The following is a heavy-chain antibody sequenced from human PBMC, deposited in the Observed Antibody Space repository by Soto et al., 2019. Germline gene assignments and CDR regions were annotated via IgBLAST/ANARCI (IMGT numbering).Heavy chain of an antibody. Sequence: PGGSLRLSCAASGFTFSTYAMNWVRQAPGMRLESVAGIGGSGRNTYYADSVKGRFTISRDNSKNTLFLQMNSLRDEDTAIYYCAKDGLSDSPSAIDYWGQGTRVTVSS. CDR1: GFTFSTYA. J-gene: IGHJ4*02. CDR2: IGGSGRNT. CDR3: AKDGLSDSPSAIDY. D-gene: IGHD6-13*01. V-gene: IGHV3-23*01.